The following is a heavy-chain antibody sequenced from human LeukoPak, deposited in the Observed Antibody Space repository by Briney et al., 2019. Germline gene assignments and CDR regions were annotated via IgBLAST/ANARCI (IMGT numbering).Heavy chain of an antibody. J-gene: IGHJ4*02. D-gene: IGHD4-17*01. CDR3: ARDLYSDVNHFDY. CDR1: GGSISSGGYY. CDR2: IYHSGST. Sequence: SETLSLTCTVSGGSISSGGYYWSWIRQPPGKGLEWIGYIYHSGSTYYNPSLKSRVTISVDRSKNQFSLKLSSVTAADTAVYYCARDLYSDVNHFDYWGQGTLVTVSS. V-gene: IGHV4-30-2*01.